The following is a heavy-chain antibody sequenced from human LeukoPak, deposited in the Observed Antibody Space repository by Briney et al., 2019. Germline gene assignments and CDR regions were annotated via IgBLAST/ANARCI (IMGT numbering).Heavy chain of an antibody. J-gene: IGHJ4*02. CDR1: GGTFSSYA. D-gene: IGHD2-15*01. CDR3: ASGGAATPSRHFDY. V-gene: IGHV1-69*13. Sequence: SVKVSCKASGGTFSSYAISWVRQAPGQGLEWMGGIIPIFGTANYAQKFQGRVTITADESTSTAYMELSSLRSEDTAVYYCASGGAATPSRHFDYWGQGTLVTVSS. CDR2: IIPIFGTA.